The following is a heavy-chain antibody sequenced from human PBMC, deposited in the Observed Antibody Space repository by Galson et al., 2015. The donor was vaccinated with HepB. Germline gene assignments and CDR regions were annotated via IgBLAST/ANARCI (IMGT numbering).Heavy chain of an antibody. CDR1: GFTFSNYG. CDR2: ISRAGDTS. CDR3: VRGTTAPDY. J-gene: IGHJ4*02. V-gene: IGHV3-23*01. Sequence: SLRLSCAASGFTFSNYGMSWVRQAPGKGLECVAAISRAGDTSDYAESVKGRFTVSRDISKSTLYLQMNGLRAEDTARYYCVRGTTAPDYWAQGTLVTVSS. D-gene: IGHD2/OR15-2a*01.